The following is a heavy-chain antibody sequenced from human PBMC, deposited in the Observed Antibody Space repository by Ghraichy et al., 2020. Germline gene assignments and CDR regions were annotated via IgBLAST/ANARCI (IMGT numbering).Heavy chain of an antibody. CDR1: GFTFSSYW. CDR2: IKQDGSEK. J-gene: IGHJ5*02. CDR3: ARGAAGATFP. V-gene: IGHV3-7*03. D-gene: IGHD6-13*01. Sequence: GGSLRLSCAVSGFTFSSYWMSWVRQAPGKGLEWVANIKQDGSEKYYVDSVKGRFTISRDNAKNSLYLQMNSLRVEDTAVYYCARGAAGATFPWGQGTLVTVSS.